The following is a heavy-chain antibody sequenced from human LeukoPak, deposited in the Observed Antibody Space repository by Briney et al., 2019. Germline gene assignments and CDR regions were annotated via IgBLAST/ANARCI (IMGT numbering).Heavy chain of an antibody. CDR1: GYIFTSYG. CDR3: ARDQDYGDYGAYDY. D-gene: IGHD4-17*01. Sequence: ASVKVSCKASGYIFTSYGITWVRQAPGQGLEWMGWISAYNGNTNYAQKLQGRVIMTTDTSMSTVYMELRSLRSDDTAVYYCARDQDYGDYGAYDYWGQGTLVTVSS. J-gene: IGHJ4*02. CDR2: ISAYNGNT. V-gene: IGHV1-18*01.